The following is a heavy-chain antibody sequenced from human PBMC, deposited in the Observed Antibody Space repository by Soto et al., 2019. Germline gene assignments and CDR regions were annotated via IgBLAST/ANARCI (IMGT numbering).Heavy chain of an antibody. CDR1: GFTFSSYG. CDR3: ARDRVFGTVVTRGIDY. J-gene: IGHJ4*02. D-gene: IGHD2-21*02. Sequence: GGSLRLSCAASGFTFSSYGMHWVRQAPGKGLEWVAVIWYDGSNKYYADSVKGRFTISRDNSKNTLYLQMNSLRAEDTAVYYCARDRVFGTVVTRGIDYWSQGTLVTVSS. CDR2: IWYDGSNK. V-gene: IGHV3-33*01.